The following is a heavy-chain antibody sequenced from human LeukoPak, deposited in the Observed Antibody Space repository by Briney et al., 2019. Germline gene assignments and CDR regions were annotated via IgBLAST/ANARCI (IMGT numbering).Heavy chain of an antibody. D-gene: IGHD4-17*01. J-gene: IGHJ6*03. Sequence: SETLSLTCTVSGGSISSYYWGWIRQPPGKGLEWIGSIYYSGSTYYNPSLKSRVTISVDTSKNQFSLKLSSVTAADTAVYYCASDYGDYFYYYYMDVWGKGTTVTVSS. CDR1: GGSISSYY. CDR3: ASDYGDYFYYYYMDV. V-gene: IGHV4-39*07. CDR2: IYYSGST.